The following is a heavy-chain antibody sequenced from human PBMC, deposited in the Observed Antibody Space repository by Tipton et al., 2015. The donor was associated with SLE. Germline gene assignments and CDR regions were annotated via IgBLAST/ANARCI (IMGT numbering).Heavy chain of an antibody. CDR3: ARAPRGAFDI. V-gene: IGHV4-59*11. Sequence: GLVKPSETLSLTCTVSGGSISSHYWSWIRQPPGKGLEWIGYIYYSGSTNYNPSLKSRVTISVDTSKNQFSLKLSSVTAADTAVYYCARAPRGAFDIWGQGTMVTVSS. J-gene: IGHJ3*02. CDR1: GGSISSHY. D-gene: IGHD3-10*01. CDR2: IYYSGST.